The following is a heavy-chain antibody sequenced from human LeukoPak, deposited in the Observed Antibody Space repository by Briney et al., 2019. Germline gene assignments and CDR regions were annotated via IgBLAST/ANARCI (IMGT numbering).Heavy chain of an antibody. V-gene: IGHV1-2*02. CDR2: INPNSGGT. CDR1: GYTFTGYY. CDR3: ASVDSGYDPIARDY. D-gene: IGHD5-12*01. Sequence: ASVKVSCKASGYTFTGYYMHWVRQAPGQGLEWMGWINPNSGGTNYAQKFQGRVTMTRDTSISTACMELSRLRSDDTAVYYCASVDSGYDPIARDYWGQGTLVTVSS. J-gene: IGHJ4*02.